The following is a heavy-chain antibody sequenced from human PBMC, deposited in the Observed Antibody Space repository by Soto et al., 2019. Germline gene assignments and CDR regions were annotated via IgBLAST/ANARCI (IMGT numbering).Heavy chain of an antibody. CDR2: IYYSGST. V-gene: IGHV4-30-4*01. CDR3: ARALFRSGSRADP. J-gene: IGHJ5*02. Sequence: SETLSLTCTVSGGSISSGDYYWGWIRQPPGKGLEWIGYIYYSGSTNYNPSLKSRVTISVDTSKNQFSLKLSSVTAADTAVYYCARALFRSGSRADPWGQGTLVTVSS. D-gene: IGHD3-3*01. CDR1: GGSISSGDYY.